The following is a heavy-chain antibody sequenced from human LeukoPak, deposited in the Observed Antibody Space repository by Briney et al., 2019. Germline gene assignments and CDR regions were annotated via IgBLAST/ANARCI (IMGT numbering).Heavy chain of an antibody. CDR1: GFTVSSNY. CDR3: VRGTSQVIGTLHMGDY. Sequence: GGSLRLSCAASGFTVSSNYMSWVRQAPGKGLEWCGVIDSGGSADDADSVQGRSTISRDNSQNTLYLQMTNLRAEDTAVYYCVRGTSQVIGTLHMGDYWGQGTLVTVSS. D-gene: IGHD1-7*01. CDR2: IDSGGSA. V-gene: IGHV3-66*01. J-gene: IGHJ4*02.